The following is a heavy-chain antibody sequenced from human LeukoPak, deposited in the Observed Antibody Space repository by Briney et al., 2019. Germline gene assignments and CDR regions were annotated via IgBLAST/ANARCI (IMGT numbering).Heavy chain of an antibody. CDR1: GGTFSSYA. V-gene: IGHV1-69*06. CDR2: IIPIFGTA. Sequence: GASVKVSCKASGGTFSSYAISWVRQAPGQGLEWMGGIIPIFGTANYAQKFQGRVTITADKSTSTAYMELSSLRSEDTAVYYCASGGIAVAGSDAFDIWGQGTMVTVSS. D-gene: IGHD6-19*01. CDR3: ASGGIAVAGSDAFDI. J-gene: IGHJ3*02.